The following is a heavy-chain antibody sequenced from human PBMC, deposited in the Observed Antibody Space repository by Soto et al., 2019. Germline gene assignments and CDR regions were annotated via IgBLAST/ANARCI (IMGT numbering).Heavy chain of an antibody. CDR3: AKDFTTFPSYWFFEL. V-gene: IGHV3-30*18. J-gene: IGHJ2*01. CDR2: IQYDGLNH. Sequence: QVQLVESGGGVVQPGRSLTLSCVASGFTFSSYGMTWVRQAPGKGLEWVAIIQYDGLNHLYADSVQGRFTISRDNSRNTLYLQMNSLPADYTAVYFCAKDFTTFPSYWFFELWGRGTLVTVSS. CDR1: GFTFSSYG. D-gene: IGHD2-2*01.